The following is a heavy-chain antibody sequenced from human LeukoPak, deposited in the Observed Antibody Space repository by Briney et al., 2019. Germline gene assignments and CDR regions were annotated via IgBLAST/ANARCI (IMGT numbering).Heavy chain of an antibody. J-gene: IGHJ4*02. V-gene: IGHV4-39*07. CDR3: ARAHSSGWYYGY. Sequence: PSETLSLTCTVSGGSIRSSYYYWGWIRQPPGKGLEWIGSIYDSGSTYYNPSLKSRVTISVDTSKNQFSLKLSSVTAADTAVYYCARAHSSGWYYGYWGQGTLVTVSS. CDR1: GGSIRSSYYY. D-gene: IGHD6-19*01. CDR2: IYDSGST.